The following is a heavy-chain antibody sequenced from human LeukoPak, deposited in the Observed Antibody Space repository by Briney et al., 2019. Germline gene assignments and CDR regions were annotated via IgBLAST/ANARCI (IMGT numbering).Heavy chain of an antibody. CDR2: ISGSGGST. CDR1: GFTFSSYA. V-gene: IGHV3-23*01. D-gene: IGHD6-19*01. CDR3: AKESSGWEIYYFDY. Sequence: GGSLRLSCAASGFTFSSYAMSWVRQAPGKGLEWVSAISGSGGSTYYADSVKGRFTISRDNSTSTLYLQMNSLRAEDTAVYYCAKESSGWEIYYFDYWGQGTLVTVSS. J-gene: IGHJ4*02.